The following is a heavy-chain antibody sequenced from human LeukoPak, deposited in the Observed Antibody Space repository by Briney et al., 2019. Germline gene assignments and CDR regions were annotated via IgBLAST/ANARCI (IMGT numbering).Heavy chain of an antibody. D-gene: IGHD6-13*01. V-gene: IGHV1-2*04. CDR3: ARGGYSSSWYARGVWDYYYYGMDV. CDR1: GYTFTGYY. CDR2: INPNSGGT. Sequence: GASVKVSCKASGYTFTGYYMHWVRQAPGQGLEWMGWINPNSGGTNYAQKFQGWVTMTRDTSISTAYMELSRLRSDDTAVYYCARGGYSSSWYARGVWDYYYYGMDVWGQGTTVTVSS. J-gene: IGHJ6*02.